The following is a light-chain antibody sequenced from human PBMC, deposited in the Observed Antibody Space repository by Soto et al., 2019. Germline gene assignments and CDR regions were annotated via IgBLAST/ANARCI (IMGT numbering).Light chain of an antibody. J-gene: IGKJ4*02. CDR1: QSVFSS. CDR2: GAA. Sequence: EIVMTQSPATLSVSLGERVTLSCRASQSVFSSLAWYQQKPGQAPRLLIYGAATRPIVIPARFSGSGSGTEFTLTISSLQSEDFAGYYCQQYHSWPAFGRGTRVEIK. CDR3: QQYHSWPA. V-gene: IGKV3-15*01.